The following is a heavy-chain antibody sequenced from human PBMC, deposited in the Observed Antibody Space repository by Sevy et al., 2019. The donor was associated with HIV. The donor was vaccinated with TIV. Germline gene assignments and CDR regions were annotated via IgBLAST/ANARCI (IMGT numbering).Heavy chain of an antibody. D-gene: IGHD3-22*01. J-gene: IGHJ4*02. V-gene: IGHV1-46*02. CDR3: ARVYYYDYSGPGY. CDR1: GYNLNNYY. Sequence: ASVEVSCKASGYNLNNYYIHWVRQAPGQGLEWMGLINPSGGSTSYEQKFQGRVTMTRDTSTSTLHMELSSLRSEDTAVYYCARVYYYDYSGPGYWGQGTLVTVSS. CDR2: INPSGGST.